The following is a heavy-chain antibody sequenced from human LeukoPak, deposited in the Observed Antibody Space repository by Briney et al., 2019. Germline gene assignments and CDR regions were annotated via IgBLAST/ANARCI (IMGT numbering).Heavy chain of an antibody. D-gene: IGHD3-22*01. V-gene: IGHV3-21*01. Sequence: GGSLRLSCAASGFTFSSYRMNWVRQAPGKGLEWVSSISSTSSYIYYADSVKGRFTISRDNAKNSLYLQTNSLRAEDTAVYYCARMGDSSGTDAFDIWGQGTMVTVSS. CDR1: GFTFSSYR. J-gene: IGHJ3*02. CDR2: ISSTSSYI. CDR3: ARMGDSSGTDAFDI.